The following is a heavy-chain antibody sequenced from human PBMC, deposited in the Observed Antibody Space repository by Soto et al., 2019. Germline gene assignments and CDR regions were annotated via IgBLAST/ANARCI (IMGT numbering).Heavy chain of an antibody. V-gene: IGHV1-69*02. J-gene: IGHJ6*03. CDR2: IIPIQGKA. Sequence: VQLVQSGAELKKPGSSVKVSCEASGGSFISYSFTWVRQAPGQGLEWIGRIIPIQGKANYALKFQDRVTITADRSTRTAYMELRSLRPEDTAVYYCAKSLLFVDHAYMDVWGKGTTVTVSS. CDR3: AKSLLFVDHAYMDV. D-gene: IGHD2-21*01. CDR1: GGSFISYS.